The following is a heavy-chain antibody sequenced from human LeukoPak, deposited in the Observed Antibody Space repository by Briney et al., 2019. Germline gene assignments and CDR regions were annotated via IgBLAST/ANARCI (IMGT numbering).Heavy chain of an antibody. CDR1: GFTFSSYE. CDR3: ARDGRGGHNDF. V-gene: IGHV3-48*03. CDR2: ISSSGSTI. Sequence: GGSLRLSCAASGFTFSSYEMNWVRQAPGKGLEWVSYISSSGSTIYYADSVNGRFTISRDNAKNSLYLQMDSLRVDDTALYYCARDGRGGHNDFWGQGTLITVSS. J-gene: IGHJ4*02. D-gene: IGHD4-23*01.